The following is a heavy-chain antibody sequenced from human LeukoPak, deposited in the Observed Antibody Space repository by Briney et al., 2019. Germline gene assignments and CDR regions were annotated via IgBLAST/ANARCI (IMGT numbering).Heavy chain of an antibody. CDR1: GFTFSDYW. D-gene: IGHD1-26*01. CDR2: MRQDAKSE. CDR3: AREATGATGYFDY. Sequence: GGSLRLSCVASGFTFSDYWMAWVRQAPGKELEWVATMRQDAKSEYYVDSVKGRFTVSRDNAYNSFYLHMNSLRAEDTAVYYCAREATGATGYFDYWRQGTLVTVSS. J-gene: IGHJ4*02. V-gene: IGHV3-7*01.